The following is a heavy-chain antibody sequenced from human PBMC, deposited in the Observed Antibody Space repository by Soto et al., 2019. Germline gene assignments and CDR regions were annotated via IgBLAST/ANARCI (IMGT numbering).Heavy chain of an antibody. V-gene: IGHV4-39*01. Sequence: SDTLSLTCTVPGLPINSSIYFWGWIRQPPGKGLEWIGSIYYSGSTYYNPSLKSRVTISVDTSKNQFSLKLSSVTAADTAVYYCARLVYDSSGYRPGWGQG. CDR1: GLPINSSIYF. D-gene: IGHD3-22*01. CDR2: IYYSGST. CDR3: ARLVYDSSGYRPG. J-gene: IGHJ1*01.